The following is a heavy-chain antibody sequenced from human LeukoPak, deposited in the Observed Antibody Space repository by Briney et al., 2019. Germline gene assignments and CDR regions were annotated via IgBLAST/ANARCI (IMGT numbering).Heavy chain of an antibody. J-gene: IGHJ4*02. CDR2: ISGTGSKI. D-gene: IGHD1-26*01. V-gene: IGHV3-21*01. CDR1: GFTFNTYG. CDR3: ARESGSYRNDFDY. Sequence: GGSLRLSCAASGFTFNTYGMNWVRQAPGKGLEWVSSISGTGSKIDYADSVRGRFTISRDNAKNSLYLQMNSLGADDVAVYYCARESGSYRNDFDYWGQGTLVTVSS.